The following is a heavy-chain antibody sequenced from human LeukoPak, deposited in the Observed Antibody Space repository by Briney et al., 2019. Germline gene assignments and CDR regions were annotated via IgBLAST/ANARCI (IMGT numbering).Heavy chain of an antibody. D-gene: IGHD3-3*01. Sequence: SQTLSLTCDISGYSVSSNGASWTWIRQSPSRGLDWLGRTYYRSKWYNDYAVSVKSRISINPDTSKNQFSLQMNSVTPEDTAVYYCARETDFGVVTNWGQGTLVTVSS. CDR1: GYSVSSNGAS. V-gene: IGHV6-1*01. CDR3: ARETDFGVVTN. CDR2: TYYRSKWYN. J-gene: IGHJ4*02.